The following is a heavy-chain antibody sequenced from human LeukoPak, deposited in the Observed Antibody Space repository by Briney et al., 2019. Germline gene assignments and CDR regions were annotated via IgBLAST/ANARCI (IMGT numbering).Heavy chain of an antibody. CDR2: IYHSGST. Sequence: PSETLSLTCAVSGGSISSSNWWSWVRQPPGKGLEWIGEIYHSGSTNYNPSLKSRVTISVDKSKNQFSLKLSSVTAADTAVYYCASLGVVVPAATHYYYYYYMDVWGKGTTVTVSS. CDR1: GGSISSSNW. D-gene: IGHD2-2*01. CDR3: ASLGVVVPAATHYYYYYYMDV. V-gene: IGHV4-4*02. J-gene: IGHJ6*03.